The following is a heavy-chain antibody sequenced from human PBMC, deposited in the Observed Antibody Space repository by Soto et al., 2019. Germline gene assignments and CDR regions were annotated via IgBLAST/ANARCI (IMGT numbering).Heavy chain of an antibody. V-gene: IGHV4-59*01. Sequence: SETLSLTCTVSGGSISSYYWSWIRQPPGKGLEWIGYIYYSGSTNYNPSLKSRVTISVDTSKNQFSLKLSSVTAADTAVYYCARATGGYYDSSGATYYFDYWGQGTLVTVSS. CDR3: ARATGGYYDSSGATYYFDY. J-gene: IGHJ4*02. D-gene: IGHD3-22*01. CDR1: GGSISSYY. CDR2: IYYSGST.